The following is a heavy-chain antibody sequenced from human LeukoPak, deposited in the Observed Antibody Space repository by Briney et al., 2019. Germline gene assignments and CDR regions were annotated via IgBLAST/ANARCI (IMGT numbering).Heavy chain of an antibody. CDR3: ARAFSSGYSYYFDY. CDR2: ISSRGSTI. CDR1: GFTFSNYE. J-gene: IGHJ4*02. D-gene: IGHD3-22*01. V-gene: IGHV3-48*03. Sequence: PGGSLRLSCAASGFTFSNYEMNWVRQAPGKGLEWVSYISSRGSTIYYADSVKGRFTISRDNAKNSLYLQMNSLRAGDTAVYYCARAFSSGYSYYFDYWGQGTLVTVSS.